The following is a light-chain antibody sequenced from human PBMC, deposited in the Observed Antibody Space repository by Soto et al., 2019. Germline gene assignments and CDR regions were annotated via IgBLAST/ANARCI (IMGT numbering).Light chain of an antibody. Sequence: QSVLTQPASVSGSPGRSISISCAGTSADIGAYDHVSWYQQHPGKAPKLIIYDVSSRPSGVSNLFSGSKSANTASLTIFGLQVEDVVDYFCSSYTDFSFYVLGTGIKVTVL. V-gene: IGLV2-14*01. CDR3: SSYTDFSFYV. CDR1: SADIGAYDH. J-gene: IGLJ1*01. CDR2: DVS.